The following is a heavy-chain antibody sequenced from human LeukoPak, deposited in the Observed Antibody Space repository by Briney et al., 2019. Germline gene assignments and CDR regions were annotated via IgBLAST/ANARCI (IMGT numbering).Heavy chain of an antibody. CDR3: ARDLDGDYGGWFDA. V-gene: IGHV3-48*02. Sequence: GGSLRLSCAASGFPFSTYSMRWVRQAPGKGLEWVSYISNSRTTIYYADSVKGRFTISRDNDKKSLFLPMDGLRDEDTAVYYCARDLDGDYGGWFDAWGQGTPVTVSS. D-gene: IGHD4-17*01. J-gene: IGHJ5*02. CDR2: ISNSRTTI. CDR1: GFPFSTYS.